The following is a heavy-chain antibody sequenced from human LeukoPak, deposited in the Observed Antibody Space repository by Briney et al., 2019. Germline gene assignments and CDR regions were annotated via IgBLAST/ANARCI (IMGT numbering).Heavy chain of an antibody. CDR3: ARHSGSYLGSNWFDP. D-gene: IGHD1-26*01. CDR1: GYSFTSYW. CDR2: IYPGDSDT. V-gene: IGHV5-51*01. J-gene: IGHJ5*02. Sequence: GESLEISCKGSGYSFTSYWIGWVRQMPGKGLEWMGIIYPGDSDTRYSPSFQGQVTISADKSISTAYLQWSSLKASDTAMYYCARHSGSYLGSNWFDPWGQGTLVTVSS.